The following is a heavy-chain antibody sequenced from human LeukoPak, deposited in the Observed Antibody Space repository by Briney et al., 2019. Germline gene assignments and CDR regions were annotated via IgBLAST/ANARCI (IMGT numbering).Heavy chain of an antibody. D-gene: IGHD5/OR15-5a*01. J-gene: IGHJ4*02. V-gene: IGHV4-4*07. CDR1: GGSISSYY. CDR3: AKGSPRSVLRINYFDY. Sequence: PSETLSLTCTVSGGSISSYYWSWIRQPAGKGLEWIGRIYTSGSNNYNPSLKSRVTMSVDTSKNQFSLKLSSVTAEDTAVYYCAKGSPRSVLRINYFDYWGQGTLVTVSS. CDR2: IYTSGSN.